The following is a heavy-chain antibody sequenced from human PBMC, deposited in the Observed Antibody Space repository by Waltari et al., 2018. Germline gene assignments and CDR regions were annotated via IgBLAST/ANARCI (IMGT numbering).Heavy chain of an antibody. Sequence: QVQLLESGGGVVQPGGSLRLSCAASGFTFSSYGMHWVRQAPGKGLELVAFIRYDGSNKYYADSVKGRFTISRDNSKNTLFLQMNSLRAEDTAVYYCAKHVSSWPYDAFDIWGQGTMVTVSS. CDR1: GFTFSSYG. CDR3: AKHVSSWPYDAFDI. D-gene: IGHD6-13*01. CDR2: IRYDGSNK. V-gene: IGHV3-30*02. J-gene: IGHJ3*02.